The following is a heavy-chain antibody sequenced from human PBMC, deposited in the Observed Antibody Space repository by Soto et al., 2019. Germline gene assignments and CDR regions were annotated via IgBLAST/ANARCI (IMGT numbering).Heavy chain of an antibody. V-gene: IGHV4-59*08. J-gene: IGHJ6*02. CDR3: VRQGIEYLQGLGDG. D-gene: IGHD4-4*01. CDR2: VYYTGDT. Sequence: QVQLQQSGPGLVKPSEPLSLTCAVSSGPSSSHNWGWIRQPPGRGLEWIGYVYYTGDTRYNPSLRSRVTISADTSTNHISLTLTSVTAADTAVYYCVRQGIEYLQGLGDGWGQGTTVSVSS. CDR1: SGPSSSHN.